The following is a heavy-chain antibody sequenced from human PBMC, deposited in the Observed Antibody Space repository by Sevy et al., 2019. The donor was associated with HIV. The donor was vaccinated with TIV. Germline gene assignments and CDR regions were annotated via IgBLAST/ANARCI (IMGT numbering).Heavy chain of an antibody. CDR3: AREGCTKPHDY. Sequence: GGFLRLSCAASGFDFSIYSMSWVRQAPGKGLEWVSTLSFGCGKINYADSVKGRFTISRVNSKSSVYLQMNNMRVEDTAVYYCAREGCTKPHDYWGQGTLVTVSS. CDR1: GFDFSIYS. V-gene: IGHV3-23*01. D-gene: IGHD2-8*01. J-gene: IGHJ4*02. CDR2: LSFGCGKI.